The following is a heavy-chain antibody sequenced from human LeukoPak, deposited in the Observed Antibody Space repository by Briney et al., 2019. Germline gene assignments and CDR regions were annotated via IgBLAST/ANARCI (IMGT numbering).Heavy chain of an antibody. CDR1: GFTFSSYW. V-gene: IGHV3-74*01. J-gene: IGHJ4*02. CDR2: INGDGRNI. D-gene: IGHD6-6*01. Sequence: GGSLRLSCVASGFTFSSYWMHWVRQDPRKGLVWVSRINGDGRNINYADSVRGRFTISRDNSKNTLYLQMNSLRAEDTAVYYCAKVMGYSSSSGLNFDYWAREPWSPSPQ. CDR3: AKVMGYSSSSGLNFDY.